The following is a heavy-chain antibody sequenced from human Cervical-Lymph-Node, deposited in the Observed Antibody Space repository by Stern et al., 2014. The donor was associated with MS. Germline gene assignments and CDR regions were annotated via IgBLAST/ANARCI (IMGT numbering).Heavy chain of an antibody. Sequence: EVQLVQSGGGLVQPGRPLRLSCAASGFTFDDYAMHWVLQAPGKGLEWGSSIIWNRVATGYADSVKGRFTISRDNAKNSLYLQMDSLRAEDTALYYCAKAAGAARYYYHLDVWGQGTSVTVSS. CDR1: GFTFDDYA. CDR3: AKAAGAARYYYHLDV. CDR2: IIWNRVAT. J-gene: IGHJ6*02. V-gene: IGHV3-9*01. D-gene: IGHD1-26*01.